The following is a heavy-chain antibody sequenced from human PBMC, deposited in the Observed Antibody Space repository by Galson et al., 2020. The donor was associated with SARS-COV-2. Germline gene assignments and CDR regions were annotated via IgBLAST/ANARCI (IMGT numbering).Heavy chain of an antibody. Sequence: GGSLRLSCAASGFTFSSYAMHWVRQAPGKGLEWVAVISYDGSNKYYADSVKGRFTISRDNSKNTLYLQMNSLRAEDTAVYYCARDSDYYDSLIVYWGQGTLVTVSS. V-gene: IGHV3-30-3*01. J-gene: IGHJ4*02. CDR3: ARDSDYYDSLIVY. CDR2: ISYDGSNK. D-gene: IGHD3-22*01. CDR1: GFTFSSYA.